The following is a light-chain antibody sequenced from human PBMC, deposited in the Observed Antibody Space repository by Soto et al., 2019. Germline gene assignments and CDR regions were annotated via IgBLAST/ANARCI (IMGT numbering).Light chain of an antibody. Sequence: QSVLTQPPSVSGAPGQRVTISCTGSSSNIGAGYDVHWYQQLPGTAPKFLIYGNSNRPSGVPDRFSGSKSGTSASLAITGLQAEDEADYYCQAYDSSRSGVVFGGGTKLTGL. CDR3: QAYDSSRSGVV. V-gene: IGLV1-40*01. J-gene: IGLJ2*01. CDR2: GNS. CDR1: SSNIGAGYD.